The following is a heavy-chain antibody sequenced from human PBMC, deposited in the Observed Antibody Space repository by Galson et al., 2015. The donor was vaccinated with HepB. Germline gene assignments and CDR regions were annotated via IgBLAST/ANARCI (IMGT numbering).Heavy chain of an antibody. CDR3: ARDFFHDYGGIRPLRAFDI. CDR2: ISAYNGNT. CDR1: GYTFTSYG. Sequence: SVKVSCKASGYTFTSYGISWVRQAPGQGLEWMGWISAYNGNTNYAQKLQGRVTMTTDTSTSTAYMELRSLRSDDTAVYYCARDFFHDYGGIRPLRAFDIRGQGTMVTVSS. J-gene: IGHJ3*02. D-gene: IGHD4-23*01. V-gene: IGHV1-18*01.